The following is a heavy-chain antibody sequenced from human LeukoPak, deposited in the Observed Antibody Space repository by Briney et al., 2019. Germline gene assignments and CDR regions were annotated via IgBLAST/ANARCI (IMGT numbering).Heavy chain of an antibody. D-gene: IGHD2-15*01. Sequence: GGSLRLSCAASGFTFSSYSMNWVRQAPGKGLGWVSSISSSSSYIYYADSVKGRFTISRDNAKNSLYLQMNSLRAEDTAVYYCASYCSGGSCLLDYWGQGTLVTVSS. J-gene: IGHJ4*02. CDR3: ASYCSGGSCLLDY. CDR1: GFTFSSYS. CDR2: ISSSSSYI. V-gene: IGHV3-21*01.